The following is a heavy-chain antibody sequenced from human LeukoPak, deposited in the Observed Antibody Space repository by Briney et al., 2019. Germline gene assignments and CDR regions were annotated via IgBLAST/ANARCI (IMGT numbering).Heavy chain of an antibody. V-gene: IGHV3-20*04. CDR2: INWNGGST. Sequence: GSLRLSCAASGFTFDDYGMSCVRQAPWKGLEWVSDINWNGGSTGYADSVKGRFTISRDNAKNSLYLQMNSLRAEDTALYYCARDGGYCSGGSCYSDAFDIWGQGTMVIVSS. J-gene: IGHJ3*02. CDR3: ARDGGYCSGGSCYSDAFDI. D-gene: IGHD2-15*01. CDR1: GFTFDDYG.